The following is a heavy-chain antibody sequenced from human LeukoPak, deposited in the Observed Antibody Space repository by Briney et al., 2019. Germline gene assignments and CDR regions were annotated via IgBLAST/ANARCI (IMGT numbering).Heavy chain of an antibody. CDR2: INTNTGNP. V-gene: IGHV7-4-1*02. D-gene: IGHD2-15*01. Sequence: ASVKVSCKASGYTFTSYAMNWVRQAPGQGLEWMGWINTNTGNPTCAQGFTGRFVFSLDTSVSTAYLQISSLKAEDTAVYYCARGVVAAIAEYFQHWGQGTLVTVSS. CDR3: ARGVVAAIAEYFQH. J-gene: IGHJ1*01. CDR1: GYTFTSYA.